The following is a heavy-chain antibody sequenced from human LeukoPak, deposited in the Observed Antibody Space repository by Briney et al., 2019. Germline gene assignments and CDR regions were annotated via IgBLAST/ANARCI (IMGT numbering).Heavy chain of an antibody. D-gene: IGHD5-18*01. V-gene: IGHV3-23*01. CDR1: GFTFSSYA. CDR2: ISGSGGST. CDR3: ARGQVGRSYGRTSIDY. Sequence: PGGSLRLSCAASGFTFSSYAMSWVRQAPGKGLEWVSAISGSGGSTYYADSVKGRFTISRDNSKNTLYLQMNSLRAEDTAVYYCARGQVGRSYGRTSIDYWGQGTLVTVSS. J-gene: IGHJ4*02.